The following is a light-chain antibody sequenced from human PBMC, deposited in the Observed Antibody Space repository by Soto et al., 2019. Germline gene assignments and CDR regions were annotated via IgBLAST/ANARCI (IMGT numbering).Light chain of an antibody. J-gene: IGLJ3*02. Sequence: QSVLTQPPSASGTPGQRVTISCSGSSSNIGSNYVYWYQQLPGTAPKLLIYRNNQRPSGVPDRFSGSKSGTSASLAISGLRSGDEADYYCAAWDDSLSGPAFGGWTKLTVL. CDR3: AAWDDSLSGPA. CDR2: RNN. V-gene: IGLV1-47*01. CDR1: SSNIGSNY.